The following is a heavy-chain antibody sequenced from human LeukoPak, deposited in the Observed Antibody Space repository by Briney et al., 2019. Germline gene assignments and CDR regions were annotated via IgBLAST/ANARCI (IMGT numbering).Heavy chain of an antibody. D-gene: IGHD4-17*01. V-gene: IGHV4-4*02. CDR1: GFTFSSQW. CDR2: IYHGGTP. CDR3: ARNDGREVTNNWFDP. Sequence: GSLRLSCAASGFTFSSQWMHWARQPPGKGLQWIGEIYHGGTPNYNPSLKSRLTISLDQSKNQFSLKLSSVTAADTAVYYCARNDGREVTNNWFDPWGQGTLVTVSS. J-gene: IGHJ5*02.